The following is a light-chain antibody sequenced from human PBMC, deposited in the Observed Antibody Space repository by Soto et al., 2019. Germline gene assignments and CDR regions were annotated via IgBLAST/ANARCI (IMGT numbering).Light chain of an antibody. V-gene: IGLV2-14*01. J-gene: IGLJ2*01. CDR3: ASYTSSSTSVI. CDR1: SSDVGGYKY. Sequence: QSALTQPASVSGSPGQSITISCTGTSSDVGGYKYVSWYQQHPDKAPKRIIFEVSNRPSGISSRFSGSKSGNTASLTISGRQAEDEADYYCASYTSSSTSVIFGRGTKVTVL. CDR2: EVS.